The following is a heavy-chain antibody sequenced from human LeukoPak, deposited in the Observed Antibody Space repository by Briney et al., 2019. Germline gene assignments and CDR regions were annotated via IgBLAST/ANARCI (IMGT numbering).Heavy chain of an antibody. D-gene: IGHD3-22*01. CDR2: ISAYNGNT. J-gene: IGHJ4*02. V-gene: IGHV1-18*01. CDR1: GYTFTSYG. CDR3: ATEGSHPYYDSSGYYRI. Sequence: ASVKVSCKASGYTFTSYGISWVRQAPGQGLEWMGWISAYNGNTNYAQKFQGRVTMTEDTSTDTAYMELSSLRSEDTAVYYCATEGSHPYYDSSGYYRIWGQGTLVTVSS.